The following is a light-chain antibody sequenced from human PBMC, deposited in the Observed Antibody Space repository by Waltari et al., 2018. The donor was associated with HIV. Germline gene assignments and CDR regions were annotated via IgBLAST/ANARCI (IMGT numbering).Light chain of an antibody. CDR3: CSCPRSGIRYV. J-gene: IGLJ1*01. V-gene: IGLV2-23*02. CDR2: EVT. CDR1: SSNVGSDDL. Sequence: QSALTQPASVSGSPGQSITISCTGTSSNVGSDDLVSWYQQHPGEAPKLIIYEVTKPPTVVYNRIAGYKSGNTASLTISGLQAEGEADYYCCSCPRSGIRYVFGTGTKVTVL.